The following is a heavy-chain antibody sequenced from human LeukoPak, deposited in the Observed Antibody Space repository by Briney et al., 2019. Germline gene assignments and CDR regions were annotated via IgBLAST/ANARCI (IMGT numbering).Heavy chain of an antibody. CDR3: AKDMARYTAMGTFFDY. D-gene: IGHD5-18*01. CDR2: INPSGGST. CDR1: GYTFTSYY. V-gene: IGHV1-46*01. Sequence: ASVKVSCKASGYTFTSYYMHWVRQAPGQGLEWMGIINPSGGSTSYAQKFQGRVTMTRDTSTSTVYMELSSLRSEDTAVYYCAKDMARYTAMGTFFDYWGQGTLVTVSS. J-gene: IGHJ4*02.